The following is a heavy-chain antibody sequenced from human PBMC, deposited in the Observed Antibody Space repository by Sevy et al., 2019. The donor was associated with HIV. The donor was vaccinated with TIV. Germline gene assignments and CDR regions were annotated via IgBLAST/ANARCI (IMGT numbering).Heavy chain of an antibody. CDR2: ISYNGRNQ. V-gene: IGHV3-30*04. D-gene: IGHD2-15*01. CDR1: GFSLSDHA. CDR3: ARFVGYCSGGRCSIIDF. Sequence: GGSLRLSCAASGFSLSDHAVSWVRQTPGKGLEWLAVISYNGRNQYYADPVKGRFTISKEDSKNTLYLQLNSLRAEDTAVYYCARFVGYCSGGRCSIIDFWGQGPLVTVSS. J-gene: IGHJ4*02.